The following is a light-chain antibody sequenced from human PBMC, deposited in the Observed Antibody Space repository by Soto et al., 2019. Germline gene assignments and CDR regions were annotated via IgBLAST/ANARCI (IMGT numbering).Light chain of an antibody. CDR3: ATWDDSLNGPV. CDR1: SSNITSNT. Sequence: QSALTQPHSASGSPGLRVNISCSGSSSNITSNTVNWCQQRTGSAPKLLIYSNNHRPSGVHDRLSGSSTGTSASLAISERKAEDEAEDDGATWDDSLNGPVFGTGTKVTVL. V-gene: IGLV1-44*01. J-gene: IGLJ1*01. CDR2: SNN.